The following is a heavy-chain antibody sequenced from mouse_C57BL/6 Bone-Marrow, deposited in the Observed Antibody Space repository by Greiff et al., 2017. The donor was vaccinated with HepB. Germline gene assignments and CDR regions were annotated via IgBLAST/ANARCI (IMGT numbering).Heavy chain of an antibody. CDR2: INSDGGST. Sequence: EVQLVESGGGLVQPGESLKLSCESNEYEFPSHDMSWVRKTPEKRLELVAAINSDGGSTYYPDTMERRFIISRDNTKKTLYLQMSILRSEDTALYYCARQGLLLRSSWFAYWGQGTLVTVSA. CDR1: EYEFPSHD. D-gene: IGHD1-1*01. CDR3: ARQGLLLRSSWFAY. J-gene: IGHJ3*01. V-gene: IGHV5-2*01.